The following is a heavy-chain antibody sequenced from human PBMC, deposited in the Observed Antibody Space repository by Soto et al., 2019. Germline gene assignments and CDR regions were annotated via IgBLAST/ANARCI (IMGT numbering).Heavy chain of an antibody. D-gene: IGHD6-19*01. J-gene: IGHJ4*02. Sequence: QVQLQESGPGLVKPSETLSLTCTVSGGSISSYYWSWIRQPPGKGLEWIGYIYNSGSTNYNPSLKSRVTTSXDXPKTQFSLKLNSVTAADTAVYYCARHESSGWYYFDYWGQGTLVTVSS. CDR1: GGSISSYY. CDR3: ARHESSGWYYFDY. CDR2: IYNSGST. V-gene: IGHV4-59*08.